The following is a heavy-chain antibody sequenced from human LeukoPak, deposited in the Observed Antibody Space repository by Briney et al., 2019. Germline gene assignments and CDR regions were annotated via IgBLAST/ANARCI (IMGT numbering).Heavy chain of an antibody. CDR2: ISYDGSNK. Sequence: GGSLRLSCAASGFTFSSYGMHWVRQAPGKGLEWVAVISYDGSNKYYADSVKGRFTISRDNSKNTLYLQMNSLRAEDTAVYYCAKDSEYGSGSYYLFDYWGQGTLVTVSS. J-gene: IGHJ4*02. D-gene: IGHD3-10*01. CDR3: AKDSEYGSGSYYLFDY. CDR1: GFTFSSYG. V-gene: IGHV3-30*18.